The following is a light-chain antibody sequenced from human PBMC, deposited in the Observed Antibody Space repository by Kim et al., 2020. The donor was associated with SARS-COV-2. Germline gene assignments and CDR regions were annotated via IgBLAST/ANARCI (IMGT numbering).Light chain of an antibody. Sequence: EIVLTQSPATLSLSPGERATLSCRASQSVSSYLAWYQQKPGQAPRRLIYDASNRAAGIPARFSGSGSGTDYTLTIRSLEPEDVAVYYCQQRIKWPQKTFGQGTKVEIK. J-gene: IGKJ1*01. V-gene: IGKV3-11*01. CDR3: QQRIKWPQKT. CDR2: DAS. CDR1: QSVSSY.